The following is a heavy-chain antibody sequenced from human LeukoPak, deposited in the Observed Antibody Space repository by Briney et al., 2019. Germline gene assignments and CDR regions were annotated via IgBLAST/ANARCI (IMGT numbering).Heavy chain of an antibody. D-gene: IGHD3-3*01. CDR3: ASDGYYDFWSGVYYYMDV. J-gene: IGHJ6*03. V-gene: IGHV3-48*04. CDR1: GFTFSSYS. CDR2: ISSSSSTI. Sequence: GGSLRLSCAASGFTFSSYSMNWVRQAPGKGLEWVSYISSSSSTIYYADSVKGRFTISRDNAKNSLYLQMNSLRAEDTAVYYCASDGYYDFWSGVYYYMDVWGKGTTVTVSS.